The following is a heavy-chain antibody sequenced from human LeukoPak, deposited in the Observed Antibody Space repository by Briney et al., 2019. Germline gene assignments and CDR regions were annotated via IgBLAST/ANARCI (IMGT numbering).Heavy chain of an antibody. CDR2: ISYDGSNK. J-gene: IGHJ4*02. CDR1: GVTFSTYG. V-gene: IGHV3-30*18. CDR3: AKDYSSSSDYFDF. D-gene: IGHD6-13*01. Sequence: GGSLRLSCAVSGVTFSTYGMHWVRQAPGRGLEWVAFISYDGSNKYYADSVKGRFTISRDNSKNTLYLEMNSLRPEDTALYCCAKDYSSSSDYFDFWGQGTLVTVSS.